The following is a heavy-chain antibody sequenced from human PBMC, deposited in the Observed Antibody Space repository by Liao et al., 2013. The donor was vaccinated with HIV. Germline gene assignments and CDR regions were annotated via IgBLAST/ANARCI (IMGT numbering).Heavy chain of an antibody. CDR1: GGSITTSSYY. CDR3: ARDVPWLPQTIDAFDI. CDR2: IDNSGST. J-gene: IGHJ3*02. Sequence: QLQLQESGPGLVKASETLSLTCTVSGGSITTSSYYWSWIRQPPGKGLEWIGYIDNSGSTYYNPPLKSRVTISVDTSKNQFSLKMSSVTAADTAMYFCARDVPWLPQTIDAFDIWAKGQWSPSLQ. V-gene: IGHV4-39*07. D-gene: IGHD3-22*01.